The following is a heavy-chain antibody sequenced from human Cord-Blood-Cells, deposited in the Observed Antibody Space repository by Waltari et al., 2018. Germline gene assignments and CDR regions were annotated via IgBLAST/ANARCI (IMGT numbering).Heavy chain of an antibody. CDR3: ARGGAGTTDWYFDL. V-gene: IGHV1-2*02. Sequence: QVQLVQAGAEVKQPGTSVKVSCKPSGYTFTGYYIHWAPQAPGQGLEWMGWIKPNSGGTNYAQKFQGRVTMTRDTSISTAYMELSRLRSDDTAVYYCARGGAGTTDWYFDLWGRCTLVTVSS. CDR1: GYTFTGYY. CDR2: IKPNSGGT. D-gene: IGHD1-1*01. J-gene: IGHJ2*01.